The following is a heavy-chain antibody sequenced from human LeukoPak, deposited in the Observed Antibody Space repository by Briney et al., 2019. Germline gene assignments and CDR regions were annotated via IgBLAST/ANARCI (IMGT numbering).Heavy chain of an antibody. J-gene: IGHJ4*02. D-gene: IGHD3-22*01. CDR2: INPNSGGT. Sequence: ASVKVSCKASGYRFTGHYMHWVRQAPGQGLEWMGWINPNSGGTNYAQKFQGRVTMTRDTSISTAYMEKNSLRFDDTAVYYCARGDMICGHWGKGTLVTVSS. CDR3: ARGDMICGH. CDR1: GYRFTGHY. V-gene: IGHV1-2*02.